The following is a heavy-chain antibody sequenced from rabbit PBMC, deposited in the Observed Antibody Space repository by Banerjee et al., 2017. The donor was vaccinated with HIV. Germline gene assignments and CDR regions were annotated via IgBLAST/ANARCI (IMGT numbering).Heavy chain of an antibody. V-gene: IGHV1S45*01. CDR2: IYAGSSGST. CDR1: GFSFSSSYD. J-gene: IGHJ3*01. D-gene: IGHD4-1*01. Sequence: QEQLEESGGDLVKPEGSLTLTCTASGFSFSSSYDMCWVRQAPGKGLEWIACIYAGSSGSTSYASWAKGRFTISKTSSTTVTLQMTSLTAADTATYFCARDLAGVIGWNFGLWGQGTLVTVS. CDR3: ARDLAGVIGWNFGL.